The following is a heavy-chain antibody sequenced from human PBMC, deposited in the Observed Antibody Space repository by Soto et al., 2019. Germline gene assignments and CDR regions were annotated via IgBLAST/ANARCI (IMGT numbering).Heavy chain of an antibody. V-gene: IGHV3-21*01. CDR2: ISSSSSYI. CDR1: GFTFSSYS. Sequence: GGSLRLSCAASGFTFSSYSMNWVRQAPGKGLEWVSSISSSSSYIYYADSVKGRFTISRDNAKNSLYLQMNSLRAEDTAVYYCARDNPVYVFDFDYWGQGTLVTVSS. J-gene: IGHJ4*02. D-gene: IGHD3-16*01. CDR3: ARDNPVYVFDFDY.